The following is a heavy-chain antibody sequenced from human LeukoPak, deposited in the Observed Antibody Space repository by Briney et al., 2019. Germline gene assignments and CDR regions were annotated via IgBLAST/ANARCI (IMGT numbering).Heavy chain of an antibody. CDR1: GGSISSSGYS. J-gene: IGHJ4*02. CDR2: IYHSGST. D-gene: IGHD2-21*01. V-gene: IGHV4-30-2*01. CDR3: ANQDVVIYYFDY. Sequence: PSQTLSLTCAVSGGSISSSGYSWSWIRQPPGKGLEWIGYIYHSGSTYYNPSLKSRVTISVDRSKNQFSLKLSSVTAADTAVYYCANQDVVIYYFDYWGQGTLVTVSS.